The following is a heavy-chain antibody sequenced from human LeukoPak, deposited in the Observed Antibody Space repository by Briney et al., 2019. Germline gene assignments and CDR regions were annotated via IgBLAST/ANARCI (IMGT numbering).Heavy chain of an antibody. CDR3: ARLSGTSGTTSRVLHY. Sequence: GGSLRLSCAASGFTVSSNYMSWVRQAPGKGLEWVSVIYSGGSTYYADSVKGRFTISRDNSENTVYLQVSSLRAEDTAVYYCARLSGTSGTTSRVLHYWGQGALVTVSS. V-gene: IGHV3-53*01. J-gene: IGHJ4*02. CDR1: GFTVSSNY. CDR2: IYSGGST. D-gene: IGHD1-1*01.